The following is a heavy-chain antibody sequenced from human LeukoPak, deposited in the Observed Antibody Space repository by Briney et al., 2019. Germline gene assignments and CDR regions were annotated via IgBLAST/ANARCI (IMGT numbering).Heavy chain of an antibody. V-gene: IGHV4-31*02. J-gene: IGHJ5*02. CDR1: GGSISSGSYY. CDR2: MYYSGTA. Sequence: SETLSLTCSVSGGSISSGSYYWSWIRQHPGKGLEWIGYMYYSGTAYYNPSLRSRATISVDTSKNQFSLKLSSVTAADTAGYYCARAGYDFLGYTNWFDPWGQGTLVTVSS. CDR3: ARAGYDFLGYTNWFDP. D-gene: IGHD3/OR15-3a*01.